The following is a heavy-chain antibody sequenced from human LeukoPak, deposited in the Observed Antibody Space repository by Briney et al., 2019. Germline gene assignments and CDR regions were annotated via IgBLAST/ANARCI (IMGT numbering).Heavy chain of an antibody. D-gene: IGHD3-22*01. CDR1: GGSISSGGYY. V-gene: IGHV4-31*03. J-gene: IGHJ4*02. CDR3: ASSIYDTRGYYFDY. CDR2: IYYSGST. Sequence: SETLSLTCTVSGGSISSGGYYWSWIRQHPGKGLEWIGYIYYSGSTYYNPSLKSRVTVSVDTSKNQFSLKLSSVTAADTAVYYCASSIYDTRGYYFDYWGQGTLVTVSS.